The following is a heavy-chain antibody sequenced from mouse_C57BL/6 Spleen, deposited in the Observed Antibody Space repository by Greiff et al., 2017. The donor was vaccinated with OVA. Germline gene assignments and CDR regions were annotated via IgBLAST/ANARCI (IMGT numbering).Heavy chain of an antibody. V-gene: IGHV3-6*01. Sequence: EVKLMESGPGLVKPSQSLSLTCSVTGDASTSGCSRPFILHFPGNHLEWMGYISYDGINNYNPSLKNRISITRDTSKNQFFLKLNSVTTEDTATYYCARLYYSTSYYFDYWGQGTTLTVSS. CDR2: ISYDGIN. CDR1: GDASTSGCS. CDR3: ARLYYSTSYYFDY. D-gene: IGHD2-5*01. J-gene: IGHJ2*01.